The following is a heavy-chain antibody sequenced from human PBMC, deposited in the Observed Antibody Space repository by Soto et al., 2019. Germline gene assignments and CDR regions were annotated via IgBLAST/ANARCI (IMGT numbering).Heavy chain of an antibody. J-gene: IGHJ4*02. CDR1: GFTFDDYA. V-gene: IGHV3-9*01. Sequence: VQLVESGGGLVQPGRSVRLSCTASGFTFDDYAMHWVRQAPGKGLEWVSGISWNSLSIGYADSVKGRFIISRDNAKNSLYLQMNSLRAEDTAVYYCVYYYDSSGYYYDYWGQGTLVTVSS. CDR2: ISWNSLSI. D-gene: IGHD3-22*01. CDR3: VYYYDSSGYYYDY.